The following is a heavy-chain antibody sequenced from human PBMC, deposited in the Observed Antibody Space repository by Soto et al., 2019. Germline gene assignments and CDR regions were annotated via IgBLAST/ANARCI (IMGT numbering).Heavy chain of an antibody. V-gene: IGHV2-5*02. D-gene: IGHD3-3*02. CDR3: ARSERGAISGLSFQH. CDR1: GFSFSTTKMC. J-gene: IGHJ1*01. CDR2: IYWDHDK. Sequence: ESGPTLVNPTQTLTLTCTFSGFSFSTTKMCVGWIRQPPGKALEWLALIYWDHDKRYSPSLRSRLTITKDTSRNQVVPTLTNVDPVDTATYCCARSERGAISGLSFQHWGQGTLVTV.